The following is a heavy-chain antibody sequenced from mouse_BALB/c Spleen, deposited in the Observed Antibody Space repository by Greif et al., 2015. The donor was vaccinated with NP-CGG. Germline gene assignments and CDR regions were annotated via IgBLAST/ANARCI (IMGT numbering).Heavy chain of an antibody. CDR1: GFTFSSYT. CDR2: ISNGGGST. J-gene: IGHJ4*01. Sequence: EVKLVESGGGLVQPGGSLKLSCAASGFTFSSYTMSWVRQTPEKRLEWVAYISNGGGSTYYPDTVKGRFTISRDNAKNTLYLQVSSLKSEDTAMYYCARHGNCAMDYWGQGTSVTVSS. V-gene: IGHV5-12-2*01. D-gene: IGHD1-1*02. CDR3: ARHGNCAMDY.